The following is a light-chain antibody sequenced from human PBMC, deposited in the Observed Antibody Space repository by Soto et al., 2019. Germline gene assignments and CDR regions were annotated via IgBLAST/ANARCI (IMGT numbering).Light chain of an antibody. Sequence: EIQITQSPSTLSTYVGDPVAISCRASQSFSSWLGWYQQKPGKAPKLLIYKASSLQSGVASRFSGSGSGTEFTLTIRSLQPDDFATYYCQQYNSIPWTFGQGTKVDIK. V-gene: IGKV1-5*03. CDR1: QSFSSW. CDR3: QQYNSIPWT. CDR2: KAS. J-gene: IGKJ1*01.